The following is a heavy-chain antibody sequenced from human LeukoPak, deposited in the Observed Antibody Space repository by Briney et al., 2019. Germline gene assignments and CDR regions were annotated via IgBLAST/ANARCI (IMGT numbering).Heavy chain of an antibody. CDR2: TYTSGST. V-gene: IGHV4-4*07. D-gene: IGHD6-6*01. CDR3: AGGDSGSQADY. J-gene: IGHJ4*02. Sequence: PSETLSLTCTVSGGSISSYYWSWIRQPAGKGLEWIGRTYTSGSTNYNPSLKSRVTISVDKSKNQFSLKLSSVTAADTAVYYCAGGDSGSQADYWGQGTLVTVSS. CDR1: GGSISSYY.